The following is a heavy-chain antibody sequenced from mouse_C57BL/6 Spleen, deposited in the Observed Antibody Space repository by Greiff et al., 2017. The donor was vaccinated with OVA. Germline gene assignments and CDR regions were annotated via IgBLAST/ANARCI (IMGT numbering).Heavy chain of an antibody. CDR1: GYTFTSYW. J-gene: IGHJ1*03. CDR3: ATPDYGSPSYWYFDV. CDR2: IYPGSGST. Sequence: QVQLQQPGAELVKPGASVKMSCKASGYTFTSYWITWVKQRPGQGLEWIGDIYPGSGSTNYNEKFKSKATLTVDTSSSTAYMQLSSLTSEDSAVYSGATPDYGSPSYWYFDVWGTGTTVTVSS. V-gene: IGHV1-55*01. D-gene: IGHD1-1*01.